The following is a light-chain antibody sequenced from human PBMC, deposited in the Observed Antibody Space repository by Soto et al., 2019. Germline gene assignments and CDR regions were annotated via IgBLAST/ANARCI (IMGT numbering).Light chain of an antibody. CDR1: QSVSSSY. V-gene: IGKV3-20*01. CDR3: QRYGSSLYT. CDR2: GTS. J-gene: IGKJ2*01. Sequence: EIVLTQSPGTLSLSPGERATLSCRASQSVSSSYLAWYQQKPGQAPSLLIYGTSSRATGIPVKFSGSGSGTDFTLTINSLEPEDSAVYYCQRYGSSLYTFGQGTKLEIK.